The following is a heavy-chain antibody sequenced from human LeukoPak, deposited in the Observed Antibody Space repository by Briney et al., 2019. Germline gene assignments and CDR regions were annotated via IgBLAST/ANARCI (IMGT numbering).Heavy chain of an antibody. V-gene: IGHV6-1*01. CDR3: AAGFGEFVEAFDI. Sequence: SQTLSLTCAISGDSGSSNSAAWNWIRQSPSRGLEWLGRTYYRPNWYNDYAVSVKSRITINPDTSKNQFSLQLNSVTPEDTAVYYCAAGFGEFVEAFDIWGQGKMVTVSS. J-gene: IGHJ3*02. CDR1: GDSGSSNSAA. CDR2: TYYRPNWYN. D-gene: IGHD3-10*01.